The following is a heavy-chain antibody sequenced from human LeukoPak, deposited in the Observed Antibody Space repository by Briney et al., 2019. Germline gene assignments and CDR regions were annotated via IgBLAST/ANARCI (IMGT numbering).Heavy chain of an antibody. CDR1: GFTFSSYS. D-gene: IGHD3-10*01. J-gene: IGHJ4*02. V-gene: IGHV4-34*01. CDR3: ARVSFQWFGESNTFDY. Sequence: GSLRLSCAASGFTFSSYSMNWVRQAPGKGLEWIGEINHSGSTNYNPSLKSRVTISVDTSKNQFSLKLSSVTAADTAVYYCARVSFQWFGESNTFDYWGQGTLVTVSS. CDR2: INHSGST.